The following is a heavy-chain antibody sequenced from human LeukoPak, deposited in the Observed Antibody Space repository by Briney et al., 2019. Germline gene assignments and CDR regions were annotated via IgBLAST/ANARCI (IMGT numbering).Heavy chain of an antibody. CDR1: GFTFSDYY. Sequence: GGSLRLSCAASGFTFSDYYMSWIRQAPGKGLEWVSYISSSSSYTNYADSLKGRFTISRDNAKNSLYLQMNSLRAEDTAVYYCARESYSSTGLDVWGKGTTVTVSS. D-gene: IGHD6-19*01. CDR3: ARESYSSTGLDV. V-gene: IGHV3-11*06. CDR2: ISSSSSYT. J-gene: IGHJ6*04.